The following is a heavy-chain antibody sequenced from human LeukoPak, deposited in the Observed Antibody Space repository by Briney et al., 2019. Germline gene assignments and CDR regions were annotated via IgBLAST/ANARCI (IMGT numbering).Heavy chain of an antibody. D-gene: IGHD2-2*01. Sequence: SETLSLTCTVSDYSISSGYYWGWIRQPPGKGLEWIGSIYHSGRTYYNPSLKSRVTISVDTSRNQFSLILSSVTAADTAVYYCARRPVYYYYMDVWGKGTTVTSSS. V-gene: IGHV4-38-2*02. CDR3: ARRPVYYYYMDV. CDR1: DYSISSGYY. J-gene: IGHJ6*03. CDR2: IYHSGRT.